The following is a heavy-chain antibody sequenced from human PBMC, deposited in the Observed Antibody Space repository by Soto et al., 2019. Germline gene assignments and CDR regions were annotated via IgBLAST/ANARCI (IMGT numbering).Heavy chain of an antibody. CDR1: GYTFTSYG. CDR3: ARGTPDTAMVTGAFDI. D-gene: IGHD5-18*01. J-gene: IGHJ3*02. Sequence: ASVKVSCKASGYTFTSYGISWVRQAPGQGLEWMGWISAYNGNTNYAQKLQGRVTMTTDTSTSTAYMELRSLRSDDTAVYYCARGTPDTAMVTGAFDIWGQVTMVTVSS. CDR2: ISAYNGNT. V-gene: IGHV1-18*01.